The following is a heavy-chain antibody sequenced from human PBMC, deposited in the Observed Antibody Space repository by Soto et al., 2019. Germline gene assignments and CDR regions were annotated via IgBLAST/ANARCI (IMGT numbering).Heavy chain of an antibody. CDR2: INAGNGNT. J-gene: IGHJ4*02. V-gene: IGHV1-3*01. D-gene: IGHD5-18*01. Sequence: GASVKVSCKASGYTFTSYAMHWVRQAPGQRLEWMGWINAGNGNTKYSQKFQGRVTITRDTSASTAYMELSSLRSEDTAVYYCARRSGYSYGYLDYWGQGTLVTVSS. CDR1: GYTFTSYA. CDR3: ARRSGYSYGYLDY.